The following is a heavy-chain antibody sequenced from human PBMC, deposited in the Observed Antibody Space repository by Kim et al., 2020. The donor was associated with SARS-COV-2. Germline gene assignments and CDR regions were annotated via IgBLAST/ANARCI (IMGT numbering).Heavy chain of an antibody. D-gene: IGHD3-10*01. V-gene: IGHV5-51*01. Sequence: PSCQGQVTISADKALSTAYLQWSSLKASDTAMYYCARHVNTGVLRGVFDYWGQGTLVTVSS. J-gene: IGHJ4*02. CDR3: ARHVNTGVLRGVFDY.